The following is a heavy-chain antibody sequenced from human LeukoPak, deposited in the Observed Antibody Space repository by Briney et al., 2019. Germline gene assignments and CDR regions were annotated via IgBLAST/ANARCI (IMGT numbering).Heavy chain of an antibody. J-gene: IGHJ4*02. D-gene: IGHD6-13*01. CDR2: ISGIGGST. V-gene: IGHV3-23*01. CDR3: AKDRSDNSTWYLGDY. CDR1: GFTFSNYA. Sequence: GGSLRLSCAASGFTFSNYAMSWVRQPPGKGLEWVSAISGIGGSTYYADSMGGRFTISRDNSKYTLYLQMNSLRAEDTAIYYCAKDRSDNSTWYLGDYWGQGTLVAVSS.